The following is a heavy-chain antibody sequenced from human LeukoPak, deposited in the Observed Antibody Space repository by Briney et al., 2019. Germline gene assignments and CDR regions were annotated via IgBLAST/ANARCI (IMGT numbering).Heavy chain of an antibody. Sequence: GRSLRLSCAASGFTFRSYEMNWVRQAPGKGLEWVSYISSSGSTIYYADSVKGRFTISRDNAKNSLYLQMNSLRAEDTAVYYCAKSLSTTGGIAVAGTAFDIWGQGTMVTVSS. CDR2: ISSSGSTI. J-gene: IGHJ3*02. V-gene: IGHV3-48*03. CDR3: AKSLSTTGGIAVAGTAFDI. D-gene: IGHD6-19*01. CDR1: GFTFRSYE.